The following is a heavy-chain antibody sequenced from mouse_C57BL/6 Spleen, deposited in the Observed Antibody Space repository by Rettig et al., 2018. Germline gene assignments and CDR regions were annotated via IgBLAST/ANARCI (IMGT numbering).Heavy chain of an antibody. CDR1: GYTFTDYN. CDR3: ARYYGNYKGYFDY. D-gene: IGHD2-1*01. V-gene: IGHV1-18*01. Sequence: EVQLQQSGPELVKPGASAKIHCKASGYTFTDYNMDWVKQRHGKNLEWIGDINPNNGGTIYNQKFKGKATFTVDKSSSTAYMELRSLTSEDTAVYYCARYYGNYKGYFDYWGQGTTLTVSS. CDR2: INPNNGGT. J-gene: IGHJ2*01.